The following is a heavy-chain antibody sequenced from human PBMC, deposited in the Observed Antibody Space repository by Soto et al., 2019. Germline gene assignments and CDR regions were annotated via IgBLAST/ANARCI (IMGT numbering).Heavy chain of an antibody. CDR1: EFAFLCCP. CDR3: AKVRHYNYYDSSGYYLDALDI. J-gene: IGHJ3*02. CDR2: ISGSGGST. Sequence: QLGGSLSLSVAASEFAFLCCPRSWFPQAPGKGWEWVSAISGSGGSTYYADTVKGRFTISRDNSKNTLYLQMNSLRAEDTAVYYCAKVRHYNYYDSSGYYLDALDIWGQGTLVTVPS. V-gene: IGHV3-23*01. D-gene: IGHD3-22*01.